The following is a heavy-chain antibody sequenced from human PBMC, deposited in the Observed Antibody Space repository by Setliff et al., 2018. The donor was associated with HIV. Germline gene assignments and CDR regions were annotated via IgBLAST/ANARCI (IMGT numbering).Heavy chain of an antibody. Sequence: APVKVYCKASGYTLTTYGISWVRQAPGQGLEWMGWINTETGNPMYAQGFTGRFVFSLDTSVSTAYLQINSLKTEDTAMYYCARVGSYWSTFDYWGQGALVTVSS. CDR3: ARVGSYWSTFDY. V-gene: IGHV7-4-1*02. CDR2: INTETGNP. CDR1: GYTLTTYG. J-gene: IGHJ4*02. D-gene: IGHD1-26*01.